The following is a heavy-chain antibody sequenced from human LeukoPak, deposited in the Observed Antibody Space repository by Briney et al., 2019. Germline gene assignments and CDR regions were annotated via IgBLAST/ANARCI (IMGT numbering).Heavy chain of an antibody. J-gene: IGHJ3*02. CDR2: IYYSGST. CDR1: GGSISSYY. CDR3: ARKGSGSRGAFDI. D-gene: IGHD1-26*01. V-gene: IGHV4-59*01. Sequence: SETLSLTCTVSGGSISSYYWSWIRQPPGKGLEWIGYIYYSGSTNYNPSLKSRVTISVDTSKNQFSLKLSSVTAADTAVYYCARKGSGSRGAFDIWGQGTMVTVSS.